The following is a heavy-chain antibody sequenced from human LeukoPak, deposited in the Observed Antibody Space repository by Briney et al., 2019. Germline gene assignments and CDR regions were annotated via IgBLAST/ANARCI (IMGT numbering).Heavy chain of an antibody. Sequence: PGGSLRLSCAASGFSISNYWMNWVRQAPGKGLEWVANIKQDGSEKNYVDSVKGRFTISRDNSKNTLYLQMNSLRAEDTAVYYCAKSVYYCSSTSCSNYYYYGMDVWGQGTTVTVSS. V-gene: IGHV3-7*03. CDR2: IKQDGSEK. J-gene: IGHJ6*02. D-gene: IGHD2-2*01. CDR3: AKSVYYCSSTSCSNYYYYGMDV. CDR1: GFSISNYW.